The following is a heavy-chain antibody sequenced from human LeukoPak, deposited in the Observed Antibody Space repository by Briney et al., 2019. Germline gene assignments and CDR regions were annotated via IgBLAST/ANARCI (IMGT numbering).Heavy chain of an antibody. CDR1: GFNFSTYG. CDR2: ISYDGSNK. Sequence: GGSLRLSCAASGFNFSTYGMHWVRQAPGKGLEWVVGISYDGSNKYYADSVKGRFTISRDNSKNTLYLQMNSLRAEDTAVYYCAKGTYYDILTGPMDVWGKGTTVTISS. D-gene: IGHD3-9*01. V-gene: IGHV3-30*18. CDR3: AKGTYYDILTGPMDV. J-gene: IGHJ6*03.